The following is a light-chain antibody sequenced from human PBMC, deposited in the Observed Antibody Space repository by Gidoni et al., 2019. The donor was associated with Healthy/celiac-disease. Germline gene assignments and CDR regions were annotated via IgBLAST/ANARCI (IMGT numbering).Light chain of an antibody. CDR1: QSVSSY. V-gene: IGKV3-11*01. Sequence: EIVLTQSPATLSLSPGERATLSCRASQSVSSYLACSQQKPGQAPRLRIDDASNRATGIPARFSGSVSGTYFTLTISSLEPEDFAVYYCQQRSNFTFGPGTKVDIK. CDR2: DAS. CDR3: QQRSNFT. J-gene: IGKJ3*01.